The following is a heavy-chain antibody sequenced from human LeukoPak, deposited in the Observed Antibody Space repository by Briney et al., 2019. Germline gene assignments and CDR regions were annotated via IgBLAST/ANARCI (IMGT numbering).Heavy chain of an antibody. D-gene: IGHD3-22*01. CDR1: GGSISSYY. J-gene: IGHJ4*02. CDR2: IYYSGST. Sequence: SETLSLTCTVSGGSISSYYWSWIRQPPGKGLEWFGYIYYSGSTNYNPSLKSRVTISVDTSKNQFSLKLSSVTAADTAVYYCARYDYYDSSGYFTGPFFDYWGQGTLVTVSS. CDR3: ARYDYYDSSGYFTGPFFDY. V-gene: IGHV4-59*01.